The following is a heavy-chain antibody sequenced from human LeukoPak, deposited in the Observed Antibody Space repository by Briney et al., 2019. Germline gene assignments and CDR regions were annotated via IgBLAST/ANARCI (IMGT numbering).Heavy chain of an antibody. CDR3: ARVYYFDY. V-gene: IGHV4-34*01. CDR2: INHSGST. CDR1: GGSFSGYY. J-gene: IGHJ4*02. Sequence: SETLSLTCAVYGGSFSGYYWSWIRQPPGKGLEWIGEINHSGSTNYNPSLKSRVTISVDTSKNQFSLKLSSVTAADMAVYYCARVYYFDYWGQGTLVTVSS.